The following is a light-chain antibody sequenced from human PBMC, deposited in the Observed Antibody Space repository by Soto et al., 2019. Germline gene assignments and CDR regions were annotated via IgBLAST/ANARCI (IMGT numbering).Light chain of an antibody. CDR2: KAS. Sequence: DIQMTQSPSILSASVGDRVTITCRASQSIGRWLAWYQQKAGKAPKVLIYKASTLESGVPSRFSGSGSGTDFTLTISGLQPDDFATYYGQQYQSYWETFGQGTKVEIK. CDR1: QSIGRW. CDR3: QQYQSYWET. V-gene: IGKV1-5*03. J-gene: IGKJ1*01.